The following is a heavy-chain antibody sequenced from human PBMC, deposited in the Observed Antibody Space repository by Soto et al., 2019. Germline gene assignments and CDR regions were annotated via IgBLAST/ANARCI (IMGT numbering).Heavy chain of an antibody. CDR1: GFSVGSNY. J-gene: IGHJ4*02. V-gene: IGHV3-53*01. CDR3: TRDRPSFDSPGSFAVH. Sequence: RLVESGGGLIQPGGSLRLSCAVSGFSVGSNYMSWARQAPGKGLEWVSVMYSGGSRYYAESVKGRFTISRDSPKNTLFLQMNSLGVEDTAVYYCTRDRPSFDSPGSFAVHWGQGTLVTVSS. D-gene: IGHD3-22*01. CDR2: MYSGGSR.